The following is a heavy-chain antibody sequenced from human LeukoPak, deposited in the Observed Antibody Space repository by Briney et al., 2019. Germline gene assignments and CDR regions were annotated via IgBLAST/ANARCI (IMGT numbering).Heavy chain of an antibody. CDR1: GFTFSSYA. Sequence: PGGSLRLSCAASGFTFSSYAMHWVRQAPGKGLEWVAVISYDGSNKYYADSVKGRFTISRDNSKNTLYLQMNSLRAEDTAVYYCARADSFRKTNYYMDVWGKGTTVTVSS. V-gene: IGHV3-30*04. CDR3: ARADSFRKTNYYMDV. J-gene: IGHJ6*03. CDR2: ISYDGSNK. D-gene: IGHD3-22*01.